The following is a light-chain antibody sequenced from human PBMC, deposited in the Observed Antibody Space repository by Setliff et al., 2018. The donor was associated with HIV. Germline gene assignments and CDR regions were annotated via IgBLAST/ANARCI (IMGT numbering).Light chain of an antibody. CDR2: EVR. V-gene: IGLV2-14*01. Sequence: QSVLTQPASVSGSPGQSITISCTGTSRDVGGYNYVSWYQQHPGKAPKLIIYEVRNRPSGVSNRFSGSKSGSTASLTISGLQTEGEADYYCSSYAITNTLPFGTGTKVTVL. CDR1: SRDVGGYNY. J-gene: IGLJ1*01. CDR3: SSYAITNTLP.